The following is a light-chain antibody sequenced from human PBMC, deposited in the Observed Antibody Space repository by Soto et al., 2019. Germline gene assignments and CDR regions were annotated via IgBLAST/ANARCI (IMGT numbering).Light chain of an antibody. CDR3: QSYDTSLSGVI. Sequence: QSVLTQPPSVSGAPGQRVAISCSGDSSNIGAGYAVHWYQQLPGAAPKLLVYGNTNRPSGVPDRFSGSKSGTSASLAIHGLQADDDADYYCQSYDTSLSGVIFGGGTKLTVL. CDR2: GNT. CDR1: SSNIGAGYA. V-gene: IGLV1-40*01. J-gene: IGLJ2*01.